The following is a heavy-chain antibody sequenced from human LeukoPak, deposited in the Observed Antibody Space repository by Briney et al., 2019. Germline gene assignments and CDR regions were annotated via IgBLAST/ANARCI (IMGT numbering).Heavy chain of an antibody. CDR2: ISYDGSNK. CDR1: GFTVSSSY. D-gene: IGHD1-26*01. J-gene: IGHJ4*02. Sequence: GGSLRLSCAASGFTVSSSYMTWVRQAPGKGLEWVAVISYDGSNKYYADSVKGRFTISRDNSKNTLYLQMNSLRAEDTAVYYCARSGVGPFDYWGQGTLVTVSS. CDR3: ARSGVGPFDY. V-gene: IGHV3-30*03.